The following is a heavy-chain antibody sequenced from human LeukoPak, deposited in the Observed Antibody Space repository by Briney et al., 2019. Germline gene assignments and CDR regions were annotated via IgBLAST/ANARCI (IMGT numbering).Heavy chain of an antibody. J-gene: IGHJ4*02. CDR1: GYTFTGYY. D-gene: IGHD6-13*01. CDR2: INPNSGGT. V-gene: IGHV1-2*06. CDR3: AREEGDSSSWDY. Sequence: ASVKVSCKASGYTFTGYYMHWVRQAPGQGLEWMGRINPNSGGTNYAQKFQGRVTMTRDTSTSTAYMELSRLRSDDTAVYYCAREEGDSSSWDYWGQGTLVTVSS.